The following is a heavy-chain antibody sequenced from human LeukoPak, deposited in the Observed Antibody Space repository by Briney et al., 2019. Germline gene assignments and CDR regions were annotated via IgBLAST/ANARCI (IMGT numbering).Heavy chain of an antibody. J-gene: IGHJ4*02. CDR3: ARDRDGYNWFDY. D-gene: IGHD5-24*01. V-gene: IGHV3-30*01. Sequence: RGASLRLSCAASVSTFSSYAMRWVRQAPGKGLEWVAVISYDGSNKYYAAAANGRFTTSRDNSKNTLYMQMNSLRAADTAVYYCARDRDGYNWFDYWGQGTLVTVSS. CDR2: ISYDGSNK. CDR1: VSTFSSYA.